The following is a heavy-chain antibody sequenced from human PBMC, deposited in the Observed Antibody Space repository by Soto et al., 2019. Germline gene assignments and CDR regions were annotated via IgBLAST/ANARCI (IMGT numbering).Heavy chain of an antibody. J-gene: IGHJ4*02. V-gene: IGHV1-8*02. CDR1: GYTFTTYD. CDR3: ARGQYFSDSSGYDDY. CDR2: MNPNSGNR. Sequence: ASVTGSCTASGYTFTTYDINWVRQAAGQGLVWMGWMNPNSGNRGYAQKFQGRVTMTRDTSISTAYMELSDLRSEDTAVYYCARGQYFSDSSGYDDYWGQGTQV. D-gene: IGHD3-22*01.